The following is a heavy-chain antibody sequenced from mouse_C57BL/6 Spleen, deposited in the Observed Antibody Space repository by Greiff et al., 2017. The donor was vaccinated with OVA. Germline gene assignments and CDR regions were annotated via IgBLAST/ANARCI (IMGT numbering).Heavy chain of an antibody. CDR1: GYTFTSYW. J-gene: IGHJ1*03. V-gene: IGHV1-69*01. CDR2: IDPSDSYT. Sequence: QVQLQQPGAELVMPGASVKLSCKASGYTFTSYWMHWVKQRPGQGLEWIGEIDPSDSYTNYNQKFKGKSTLTVDKSSSTAYMQLSSLTSEDSAVYYCATEYNCGSSHWYFDVWGTGTTVTVSS. D-gene: IGHD1-1*01. CDR3: ATEYNCGSSHWYFDV.